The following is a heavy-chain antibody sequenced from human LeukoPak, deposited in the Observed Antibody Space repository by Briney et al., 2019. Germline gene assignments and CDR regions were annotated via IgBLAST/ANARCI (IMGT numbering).Heavy chain of an antibody. J-gene: IGHJ4*02. V-gene: IGHV4-34*01. CDR3: ARADWNVRIFDY. CDR1: GGSFSGYY. CDR2: INHSGST. Sequence: PSETLSLTCAVYGGSFSGYYWSWIRQPPGKGLEWIGEINHSGSTNYNPSLKSRVTISVDTSKNQFSLKLSSVTAADTAVYYCARADWNVRIFDYWGQGTLVTVSS. D-gene: IGHD1-1*01.